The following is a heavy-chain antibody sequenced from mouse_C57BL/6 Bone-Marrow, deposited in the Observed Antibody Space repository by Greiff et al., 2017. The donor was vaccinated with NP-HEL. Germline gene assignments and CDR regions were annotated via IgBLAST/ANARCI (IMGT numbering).Heavy chain of an antibody. V-gene: IGHV1-9*01. CDR2: ILPGSGNT. J-gene: IGHJ2*01. Sequence: QVQLQQSGAELMKPGASVKLSCKATGYTFTGNWIEWVKQRPGHGLEWIGEILPGSGNTYYNERFKGKATFTADTSSNTAYMQLISLTTEDSAIYYCARDYYGSSYFDYWGQGTTLTVSS. CDR3: ARDYYGSSYFDY. D-gene: IGHD1-1*01. CDR1: GYTFTGNW.